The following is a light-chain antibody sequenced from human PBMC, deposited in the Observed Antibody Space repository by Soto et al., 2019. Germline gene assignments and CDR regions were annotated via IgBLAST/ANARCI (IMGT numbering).Light chain of an antibody. CDR1: NSNLGAGYD. J-gene: IGLJ3*02. Sequence: QAVVTQPPSVSGAPGQRVTISCTGNNSNLGAGYDVHWYQQLPGAAPKLVIFGNRNRPSGVPERFSGSKSGTSASLAITGRQAEDEADYYCQAYDYSLTAFVFGGGTKVTVL. CDR3: QAYDYSLTAFV. V-gene: IGLV1-40*01. CDR2: GNR.